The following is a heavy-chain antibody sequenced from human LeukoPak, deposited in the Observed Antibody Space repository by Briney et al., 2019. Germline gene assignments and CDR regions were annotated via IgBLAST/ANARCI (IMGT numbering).Heavy chain of an antibody. V-gene: IGHV3-33*01. Sequence: GGSLRLSCAASGFTFSSYGMPWVRQAPGKGLGWVAVIWYDGSNKYYADSVKGRFTISRDNSKNTLYLQMNSLRAEDTAVYYCARDSAYGDYLGAFDIWGQGTMVTVSS. CDR3: ARDSAYGDYLGAFDI. D-gene: IGHD4-17*01. CDR2: IWYDGSNK. CDR1: GFTFSSYG. J-gene: IGHJ3*02.